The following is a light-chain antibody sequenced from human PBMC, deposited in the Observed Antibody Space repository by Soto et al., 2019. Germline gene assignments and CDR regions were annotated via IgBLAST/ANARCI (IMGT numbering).Light chain of an antibody. CDR3: QQYKSYPMYT. V-gene: IGKV1-5*01. J-gene: IGKJ2*01. Sequence: DIQMTQSPSTLSASVGDRVTITCRARQSISNWLAWYQQKPGKAPKFLIYDASSLESGVPSRFRGSGSGTEFTLTISSLQTDDFATYYCQQYKSYPMYTFGQGTKLEIK. CDR2: DAS. CDR1: QSISNW.